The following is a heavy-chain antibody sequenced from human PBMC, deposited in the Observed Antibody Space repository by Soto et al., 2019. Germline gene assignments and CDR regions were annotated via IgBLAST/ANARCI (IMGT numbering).Heavy chain of an antibody. CDR2: IWYDGSNK. D-gene: IGHD4-17*01. J-gene: IGHJ4*02. CDR3: ARDRYKGPGDYVSYFDY. Sequence: QVQLVESGGGVVQPGRSLRLSCAASGFTFSSYGMHWVRQAPGKGLEWVAVIWYDGSNKYYADSVKGRFTISRDNSKNTLYLQMNSLRAEDTAVYYCARDRYKGPGDYVSYFDYWGQGTLVTVSS. V-gene: IGHV3-33*01. CDR1: GFTFSSYG.